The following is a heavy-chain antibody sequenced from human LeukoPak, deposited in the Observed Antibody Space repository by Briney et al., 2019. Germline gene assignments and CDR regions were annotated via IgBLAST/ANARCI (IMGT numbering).Heavy chain of an antibody. Sequence: PSETLSLTCAVYGGSFSGYYWSWIRQPPGKGLEWIGEINHSGSTNYNPSLKSRVIISVDTSKNQFSLKLSSVTAADTAVYYCARGANLGIAAAGTGNWFDPWGQGTLVTVSS. CDR3: ARGANLGIAAAGTGNWFDP. CDR2: INHSGST. CDR1: GGSFSGYY. J-gene: IGHJ5*02. V-gene: IGHV4-34*01. D-gene: IGHD6-13*01.